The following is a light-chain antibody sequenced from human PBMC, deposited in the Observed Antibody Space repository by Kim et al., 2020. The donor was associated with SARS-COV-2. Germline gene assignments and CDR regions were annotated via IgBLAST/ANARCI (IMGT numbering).Light chain of an antibody. CDR1: QSVSSY. CDR3: QQRSNWPRT. V-gene: IGKV3-11*01. J-gene: IGKJ2*02. Sequence: EIVLTQSPATLSLSPGERATLSCRASQSVSSYLAWYQQKPGQAPRLLIYDASNRATGIPARFSGSGSGPDFTLTISSLEPEDFAVYYCQQRSNWPRTFGQGTKLEI. CDR2: DAS.